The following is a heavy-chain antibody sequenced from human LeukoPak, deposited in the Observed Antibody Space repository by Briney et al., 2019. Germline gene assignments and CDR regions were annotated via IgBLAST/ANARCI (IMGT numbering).Heavy chain of an antibody. D-gene: IGHD5-24*01. V-gene: IGHV3-9*01. CDR3: AGGLLEAQGWLQWLGTVYSMDV. J-gene: IGHJ6*02. CDR1: GFTFDDYA. CDR2: ISWNSGST. Sequence: GRSLRLSCAASGFTFDDYAMHWVRQAPGKGLEWVSGISWNSGSTAYADSVKGRFTISRDNAKNSLYLQMNSLRVDDTAVYYCAGGLLEAQGWLQWLGTVYSMDVWGQGTPVTVSS.